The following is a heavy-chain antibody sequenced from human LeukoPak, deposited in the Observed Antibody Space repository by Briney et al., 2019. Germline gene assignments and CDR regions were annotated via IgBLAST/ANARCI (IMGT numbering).Heavy chain of an antibody. Sequence: GSLRLSCAASGFTFSSYGMTWLRQPPGKGLEWIGSMYHNGSTYYNPSLKSRVTISVDTSKNQFSLKLTSVTAADTAVYYCARHPSGRMWLQQGGWFDPWGQGTLVTVSS. CDR1: GFTFSSYG. CDR2: MYHNGST. CDR3: ARHPSGRMWLQQGGWFDP. V-gene: IGHV4-39*01. D-gene: IGHD5-24*01. J-gene: IGHJ5*02.